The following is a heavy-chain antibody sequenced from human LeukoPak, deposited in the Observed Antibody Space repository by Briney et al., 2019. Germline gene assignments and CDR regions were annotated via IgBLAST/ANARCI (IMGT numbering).Heavy chain of an antibody. J-gene: IGHJ4*02. D-gene: IGHD6-6*01. Sequence: SETLSLTCAVYGGSFSGYYWSWIRQPPGKGLEWIGEINHSGSTNYNPSLKSRVAISVDTSKNQFSLKLSSVTAADTAVYYCARGRWGAARRGGFDYWGQGTLATVSS. CDR3: ARGRWGAARRGGFDY. CDR2: INHSGST. V-gene: IGHV4-34*01. CDR1: GGSFSGYY.